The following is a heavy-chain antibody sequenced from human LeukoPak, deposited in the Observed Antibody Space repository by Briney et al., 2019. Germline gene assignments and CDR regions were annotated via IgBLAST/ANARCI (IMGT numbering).Heavy chain of an antibody. CDR2: ISSSSSTI. V-gene: IGHV3-48*01. Sequence: HSGGSLRLSCAASGFTFSSYSMNWVRQAPGKGLEWVSYISSSSSTIYYADSVKGRFTISRDNAKNSLDLQMYSLRAEDTAVYYCARDRTYSYVDAFDIWGQGTMVTVSP. J-gene: IGHJ3*02. D-gene: IGHD5-18*01. CDR3: ARDRTYSYVDAFDI. CDR1: GFTFSSYS.